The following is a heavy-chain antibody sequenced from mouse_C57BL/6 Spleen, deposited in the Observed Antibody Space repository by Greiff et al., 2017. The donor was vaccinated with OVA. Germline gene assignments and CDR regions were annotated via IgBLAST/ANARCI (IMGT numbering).Heavy chain of an antibody. V-gene: IGHV1-81*01. CDR3: AQIYYDYGDY. D-gene: IGHD2-4*01. Sequence: QVHVKQSGAELARPGASVKLSCKASGYTFTSYGISWVKQRTGQGLEWIGEIYPRSGNTYYNEKFKGKATLTADKSSSTAYMELRSLTSEDSAVYFCAQIYYDYGDYWGQGTTLTVSS. J-gene: IGHJ2*01. CDR1: GYTFTSYG. CDR2: IYPRSGNT.